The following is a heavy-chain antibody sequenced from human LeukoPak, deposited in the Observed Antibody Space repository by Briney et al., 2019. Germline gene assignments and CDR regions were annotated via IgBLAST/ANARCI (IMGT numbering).Heavy chain of an antibody. J-gene: IGHJ4*02. Sequence: GGSLRLSCAASGFTFTSYYMHWVRQAPGQGLEWMGIINPSGGSTSYAQKFQGRVTMTRDTSTSTVYMELSSLRSEDTAVYYCARGAAYTAMVTDDYFDYWGQGTLVTASS. CDR1: GFTFTSYY. D-gene: IGHD5-18*01. CDR3: ARGAAYTAMVTDDYFDY. CDR2: INPSGGST. V-gene: IGHV1-46*01.